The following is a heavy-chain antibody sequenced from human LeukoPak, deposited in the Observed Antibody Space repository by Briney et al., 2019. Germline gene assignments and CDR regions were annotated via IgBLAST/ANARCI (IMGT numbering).Heavy chain of an antibody. CDR1: GYTFTSYY. V-gene: IGHV1-46*01. D-gene: IGHD3-3*01. CDR2: INPSGGST. CDR3: ARDRWGSLRFLEWLLRGYYFDY. Sequence: GASVMVSCKASGYTFTSYYMHWVRQAPGQGLEWMGIINPSGGSTSYAQKFQGRVTMTRDTSTSTVYMELSSLRSEDTAVYYCARDRWGSLRFLEWLLRGYYFDYWGQGTLVTVSS. J-gene: IGHJ4*02.